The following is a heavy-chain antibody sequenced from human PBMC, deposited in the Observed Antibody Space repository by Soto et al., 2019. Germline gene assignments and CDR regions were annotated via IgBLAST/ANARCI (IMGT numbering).Heavy chain of an antibody. CDR1: VFTFSTYL. V-gene: IGHV3-7*01. J-gene: IGHJ4*02. Sequence: VGSLRLSCAASVFTFSTYLMSCVRQSPGKWLEWVANIKYDGSETYYVDSVKGRFTISRDNAKNSLYLQMNSLRGEDTAVYYCPRSSSAWRRWGQGTLGTLCS. CDR3: PRSSSAWRR. CDR2: IKYDGSET. D-gene: IGHD3-22*01.